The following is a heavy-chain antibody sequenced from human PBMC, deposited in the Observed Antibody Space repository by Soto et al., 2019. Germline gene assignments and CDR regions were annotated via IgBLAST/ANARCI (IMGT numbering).Heavy chain of an antibody. V-gene: IGHV4-59*01. CDR1: GDSISSYY. Sequence: QVQLQESGPGLVKPSETLSLTCTVSGDSISSYYWSWIRQPPGKGLEWIGYIYYSGSTNYNPSLKSRVTISVATSKNQFSLKLGAVTAADTAVYYCARARGGHFPLWGQGTLVTVSS. J-gene: IGHJ4*02. CDR3: ARARGGHFPL. D-gene: IGHD3-10*01. CDR2: IYYSGST.